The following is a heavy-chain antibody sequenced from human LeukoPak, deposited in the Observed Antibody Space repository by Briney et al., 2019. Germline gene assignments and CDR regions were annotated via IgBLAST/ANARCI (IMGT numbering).Heavy chain of an antibody. Sequence: ASVKVSCKASGYTFTSYGISWVRQAPGQGLEWMGWISAYSGNTNYAQKLQGRVTMTTDTSTSTAYMELRSLRSDDTAVYYCARRRYSSGWYDYYGMDVWGQGTTVTVSS. J-gene: IGHJ6*02. D-gene: IGHD6-19*01. V-gene: IGHV1-18*01. CDR3: ARRRYSSGWYDYYGMDV. CDR2: ISAYSGNT. CDR1: GYTFTSYG.